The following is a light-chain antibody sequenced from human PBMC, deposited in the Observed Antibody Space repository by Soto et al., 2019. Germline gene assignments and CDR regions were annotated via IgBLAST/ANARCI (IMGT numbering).Light chain of an antibody. J-gene: IGKJ1*01. CDR3: EQYGSSPT. Sequence: EIVLTLSPRALYFSPRERATLSCRASQSLSGRYLAWYQQKLGQAPRLLIYDVSSRASGIPDRFSGSGSGTDFTLSFSRLEPEDFAVYYCEQYGSSPTFGQGTKVDIK. CDR1: QSLSGRY. V-gene: IGKV3-20*01. CDR2: DVS.